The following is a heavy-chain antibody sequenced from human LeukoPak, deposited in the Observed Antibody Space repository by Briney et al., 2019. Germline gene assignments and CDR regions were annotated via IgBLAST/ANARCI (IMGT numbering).Heavy chain of an antibody. D-gene: IGHD6-13*01. Sequence: SSETLSLTCTVSGGSISNYYWNWIRQPPGKGLEWIGYIYYTGSTNYNPSLKSRVTMSVDTSKNQFSLNLKSVTPEDTAVYYCARNLIPEQLVLNFWGQGTLVTVSS. CDR3: ARNLIPEQLVLNF. V-gene: IGHV4-59*01. J-gene: IGHJ4*02. CDR1: GGSISNYY. CDR2: IYYTGST.